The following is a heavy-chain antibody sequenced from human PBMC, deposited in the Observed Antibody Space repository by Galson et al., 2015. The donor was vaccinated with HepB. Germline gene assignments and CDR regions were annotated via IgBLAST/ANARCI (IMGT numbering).Heavy chain of an antibody. D-gene: IGHD3-22*01. Sequence: SLRLSCAASGFSFSSYGMHWVRQAPGKGLEWVAAISYDGSKKDYADSVKGRFTISRDNSKKTLYVQMNSLRAEDTAVYYCAKIFGGQGAYDSSGYYYPFDYWGQGTLVTVSS. V-gene: IGHV3-30*18. CDR3: AKIFGGQGAYDSSGYYYPFDY. CDR1: GFSFSSYG. J-gene: IGHJ4*02. CDR2: ISYDGSKK.